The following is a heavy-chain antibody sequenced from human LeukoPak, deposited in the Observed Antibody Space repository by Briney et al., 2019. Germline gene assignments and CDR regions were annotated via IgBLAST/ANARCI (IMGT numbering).Heavy chain of an antibody. J-gene: IGHJ6*03. CDR3: ARFGYYDSSGYYGQVASTTDMDV. CDR2: IYYSGST. Sequence: SETLSLTCTVSGGSISSNSYYWGWIRQPPGKGLGWIGSIYYSGSTYYSPSLKSRVTISVDTSKNQFSLKLSSVTAADTAVYYCARFGYYDSSGYYGQVASTTDMDVWGKGTTVTISS. D-gene: IGHD3-22*01. CDR1: GGSISSNSYY. V-gene: IGHV4-39*07.